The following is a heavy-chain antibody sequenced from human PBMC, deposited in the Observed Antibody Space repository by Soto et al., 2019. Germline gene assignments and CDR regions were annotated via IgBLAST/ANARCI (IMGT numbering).Heavy chain of an antibody. J-gene: IGHJ3*02. CDR1: GGSVSSGSYY. V-gene: IGHV4-61*01. CDR2: IYYSGST. CDR3: ARDMSSGSHAFDI. Sequence: QVQLQESGPGLVKPSETLSLTCTVSGGSVSSGSYYWSWIRQPPGKGLEWIGYIYYSGSTNYNPSLKSRVTISVDTSKNQFSLKLSSVTAADTAVYYFARDMSSGSHAFDIWGEGTMVTVSS. D-gene: IGHD3-22*01.